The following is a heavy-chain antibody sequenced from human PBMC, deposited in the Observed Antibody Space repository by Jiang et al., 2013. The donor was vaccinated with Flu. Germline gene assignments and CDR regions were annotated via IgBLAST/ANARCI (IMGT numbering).Heavy chain of an antibody. CDR3: ARGPVEQPREGAFDI. CDR2: INHSGST. D-gene: IGHD6-13*01. V-gene: IGHV4-34*01. J-gene: IGHJ3*02. Sequence: GSGLVKPSETLSLTCAVYGGSFSGYYWSWIRQPPGKGLEWIGEINHSGSTNYNPSLKSRVTISVDTSKNQFSLKLSSVTAADTAVYYCARGPVEQPREGAFDIWGQGTMVTVSS. CDR1: GGSFSGYY.